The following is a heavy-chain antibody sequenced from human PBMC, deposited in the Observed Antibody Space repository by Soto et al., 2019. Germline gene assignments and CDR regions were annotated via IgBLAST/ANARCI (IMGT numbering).Heavy chain of an antibody. CDR3: ASWHIQEHAYDV. CDR1: GLTVSGKKY. J-gene: IGHJ3*01. CDR2: LYDIDGT. D-gene: IGHD4-4*01. Sequence: GWSLRLSCAAFGLTVSGKKYMAWVRQAPGKGLEWVSALYDIDGTYYADSVKGRFTTSXXXSXXXXXLXXNSXRPXDTAVYYCASWHIQEHAYDVWGQGTTVTVSS. V-gene: IGHV3-53*01.